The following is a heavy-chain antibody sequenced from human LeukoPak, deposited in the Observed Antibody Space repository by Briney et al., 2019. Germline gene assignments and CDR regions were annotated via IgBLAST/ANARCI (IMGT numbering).Heavy chain of an antibody. J-gene: IGHJ6*02. D-gene: IGHD6-19*01. CDR2: ISSDGSDT. Sequence: GGSLRLSCAASGFTFSSDYMHWVRQAPGKGLVWVSRISSDGSDTSYTDSVKGRFTISRDNAKTTLYLQMNSLRAEDTAVYYCARELSSGYGMVVWGQGTTVTVSS. CDR3: ARELSSGYGMVV. V-gene: IGHV3-74*01. CDR1: GFTFSSDY.